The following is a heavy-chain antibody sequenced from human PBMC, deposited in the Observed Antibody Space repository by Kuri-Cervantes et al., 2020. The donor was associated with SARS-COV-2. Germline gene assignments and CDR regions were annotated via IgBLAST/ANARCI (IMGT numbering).Heavy chain of an antibody. J-gene: IGHJ3*02. CDR1: GFTFSSYA. Sequence: GGSLRLSCAASGFTFSSYAMHWVRQAPGKGLEYVSAISSNGGSTYYADSVKGRFTISRDNSKNTLYLQMGSLRAEDMAVYYCARDSNKRLYGEVLSLGDAFDIWGQGTMVTVSS. D-gene: IGHD3-10*01. CDR2: ISSNGGST. CDR3: ARDSNKRLYGEVLSLGDAFDI. V-gene: IGHV3-64*02.